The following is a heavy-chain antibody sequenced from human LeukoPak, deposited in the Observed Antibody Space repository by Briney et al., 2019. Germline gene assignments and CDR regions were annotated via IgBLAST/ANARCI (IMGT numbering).Heavy chain of an antibody. CDR2: INPSGGST. D-gene: IGHD3-9*01. CDR3: ARCGSYYDILTGYYRRLDYYYGMDV. CDR1: GYTFTSYY. Sequence: ASVNVSCKASGYTFTSYYMHWVRQAPGQGLKWMGIINPSGGSTIYAQKFQGRVTMTRDTSTSTVCMELSSLRSEDTAVYYCARCGSYYDILTGYYRRLDYYYGMDVWGQGTTVTVSS. J-gene: IGHJ6*02. V-gene: IGHV1-46*01.